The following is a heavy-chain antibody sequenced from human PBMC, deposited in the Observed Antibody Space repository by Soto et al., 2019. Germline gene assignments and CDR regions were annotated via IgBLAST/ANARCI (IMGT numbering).Heavy chain of an antibody. CDR3: ARAGSSAPPWVYGMDV. V-gene: IGHV1-69*13. D-gene: IGHD6-6*01. Sequence: SVKVSCKASGGTFSSYAISWVRQAPGQGLEWMGGIIPIFGTANYAQKFQGRVTITADESTSTAYMELSSLRSEDTAVYYCARAGSSAPPWVYGMDVWGQGTTVTISS. CDR2: IIPIFGTA. J-gene: IGHJ6*02. CDR1: GGTFSSYA.